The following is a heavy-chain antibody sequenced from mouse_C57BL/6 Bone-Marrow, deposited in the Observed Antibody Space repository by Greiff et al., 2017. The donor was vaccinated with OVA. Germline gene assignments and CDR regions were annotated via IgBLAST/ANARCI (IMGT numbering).Heavy chain of an antibody. CDR2: INPYNGGT. J-gene: IGHJ2*01. V-gene: IGHV1-19*01. Sequence: VQLQQSGPVLVKPGASVKMSCKASGYTFTDYYMNWVKQSHGKSLEWIGVINPYNGGTSYNQKFKGKATLTVDKSSSTAYMELNSLTSEDSAVYYCARLPGSIYYFDYWGQGTTLTVSS. CDR3: ARLPGSIYYFDY. CDR1: GYTFTDYY. D-gene: IGHD1-1*01.